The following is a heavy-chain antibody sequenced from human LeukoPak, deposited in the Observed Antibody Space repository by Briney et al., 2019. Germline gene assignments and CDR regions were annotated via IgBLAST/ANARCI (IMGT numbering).Heavy chain of an antibody. V-gene: IGHV3-48*04. Sequence: GSLRLSCAASGFTFSSYSMNWVRQAPGKGLEWVSYISSSSSTIYYADSVKGRFTISRDNAKNSLYLQMNSLRAEDTAVYYCARVCSGGSCFFDYRGQGTLVTVSS. CDR1: GFTFSSYS. CDR2: ISSSSSTI. D-gene: IGHD2-15*01. J-gene: IGHJ4*02. CDR3: ARVCSGGSCFFDY.